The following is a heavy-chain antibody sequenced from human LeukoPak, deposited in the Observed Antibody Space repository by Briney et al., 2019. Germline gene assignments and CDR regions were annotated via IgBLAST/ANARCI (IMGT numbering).Heavy chain of an antibody. D-gene: IGHD5-24*01. CDR3: ARELEMATIDY. V-gene: IGHV3-66*01. J-gene: IGHJ4*02. CDR1: GITVSSSY. CDR2: IYSSGTT. Sequence: GGSLRLSCAASGITVSSSYMSWVRQAPGKGLEWISVIYSSGTTYYADSVRGRFTISRDNSKNTLYLQMNSLRAEDTAVYYCARELEMATIDYSGQGTLVTVSS.